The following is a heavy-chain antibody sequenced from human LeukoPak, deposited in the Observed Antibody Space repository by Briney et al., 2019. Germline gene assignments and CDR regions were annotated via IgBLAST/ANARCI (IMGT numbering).Heavy chain of an antibody. CDR1: GFTFSLYS. D-gene: IGHD1-1*01. Sequence: GGSLRLSCATSGFTFSLYSLNWVRQAPGKGLEWVAFISSSSRFIYYSDSVKGRFNISRDNAGNSLFLQMNSLRVDDTATYYCARVAIGLAESRQNENELWGQGTLVSVSS. V-gene: IGHV3-21*01. CDR2: ISSSSRFI. J-gene: IGHJ4*02. CDR3: ARVAIGLAESRQNENEL.